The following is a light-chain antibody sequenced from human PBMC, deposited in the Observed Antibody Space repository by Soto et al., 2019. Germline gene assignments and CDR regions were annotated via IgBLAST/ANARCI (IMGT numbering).Light chain of an antibody. CDR2: LGS. CDR1: QSLLHSNGYNY. Sequence: AMTQSPLSLPVTPGEPASISCRSSQSLLHSNGYNYLDWYLQKPGQSPQLLIYLGSNRASGVPDRFSGSGSGTDFTLKISRVEAEDVGVYCCMQALLAFPWTLGQGNTVEIK. CDR3: MQALLAFPWT. J-gene: IGKJ1*01. V-gene: IGKV2-28*01.